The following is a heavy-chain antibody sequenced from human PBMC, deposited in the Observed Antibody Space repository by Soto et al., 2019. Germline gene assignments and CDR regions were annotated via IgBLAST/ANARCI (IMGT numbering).Heavy chain of an antibody. CDR3: ARLGGYCTITSCYGYYGMDV. Sequence: SETLSLTCTVSGGSISSYYWSWIRQPPGKGLEWIGYIYYSGSTNYNPSLKSRVTMSVDTSKNQFSLKVSSVTAADTAVYYCARLGGYCTITSCYGYYGMDVWGQGTTVTVSS. V-gene: IGHV4-59*08. D-gene: IGHD2-2*01. CDR2: IYYSGST. CDR1: GGSISSYY. J-gene: IGHJ6*02.